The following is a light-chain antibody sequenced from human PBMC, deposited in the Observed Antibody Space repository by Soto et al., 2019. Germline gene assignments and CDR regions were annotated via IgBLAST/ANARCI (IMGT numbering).Light chain of an antibody. J-gene: IGKJ1*01. CDR2: GAS. CDR1: QSVPANY. CDR3: LQYGTPWWT. Sequence: EIVLTQSPGTLSLSPGERVTLSCRASQSVPANYLAWYQQKPGQAPSLLIYGASNRATGSPDRFSGSGSGTDFTLTVSRLEPEDFAVYYCLQYGTPWWTFGQGARVEIK. V-gene: IGKV3-20*01.